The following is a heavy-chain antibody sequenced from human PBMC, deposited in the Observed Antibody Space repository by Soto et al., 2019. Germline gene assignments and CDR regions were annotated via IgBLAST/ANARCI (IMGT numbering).Heavy chain of an antibody. CDR2: IVVGSGNT. D-gene: IGHD5-18*01. CDR3: AAEHTAMVPYSFDY. CDR1: GFTFTSSA. Sequence: QMQLVQSGPEVKKPGTSVKVSCKASGFTFTSSAVQWVRQARGQRLEWIGWIVVGSGNTNYAQKFQERVTITRDMSTSTAYMELSSLRSEDTAVYYCAAEHTAMVPYSFDYWGQGTLVTVSS. V-gene: IGHV1-58*01. J-gene: IGHJ4*02.